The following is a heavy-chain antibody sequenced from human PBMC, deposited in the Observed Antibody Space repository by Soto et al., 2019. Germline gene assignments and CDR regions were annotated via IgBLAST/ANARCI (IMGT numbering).Heavy chain of an antibody. CDR1: GGSISSRSYY. Sequence: PSETLSLTCTVSGGSISSRSYYWGWIRQPPGKGLEWIGTLYYSVSTYYNPSLKSRVTISVDTSKNQFSLNLSTVTAADTAVYYCMKSFVSGSLIQYYGKDVWGKGTRVTVSS. CDR2: LYYSVST. D-gene: IGHD3-10*01. J-gene: IGHJ6*04. V-gene: IGHV4-39*01. CDR3: MKSFVSGSLIQYYGKDV.